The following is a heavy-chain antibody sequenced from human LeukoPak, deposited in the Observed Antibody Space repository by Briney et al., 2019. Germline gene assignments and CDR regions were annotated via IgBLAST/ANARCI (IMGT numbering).Heavy chain of an antibody. V-gene: IGHV3-33*01. CDR2: IWYDGSNK. J-gene: IGHJ6*02. CDR1: GFTFNSYG. CDR3: ARKCGGDYYSDGMDV. Sequence: GGSLRLSCAASGFTFNSYGMHWVRQAPGKGLEWVAVIWYDGSNKYYADSVKGRFTISRDNSKNTLYLQMNSLRAEDTAVYYCARKCGGDYYSDGMDVWGQGTTVTVSS. D-gene: IGHD2-21*02.